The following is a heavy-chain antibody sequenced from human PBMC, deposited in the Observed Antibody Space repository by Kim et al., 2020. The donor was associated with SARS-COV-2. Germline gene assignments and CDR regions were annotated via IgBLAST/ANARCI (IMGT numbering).Heavy chain of an antibody. CDR2: IIPIFGTA. D-gene: IGHD1-26*01. CDR1: GGTFSSYA. V-gene: IGHV1-69*13. Sequence: SVKVSCKASGGTFSSYAISWVRQAPGQGLEWMGGIIPIFGTANYAQKFQGRVTITADESTSTAYMELSSLRSEDTAVYYCAREREELVGATGFDYWGQGTLFTVSS. CDR3: AREREELVGATGFDY. J-gene: IGHJ4*02.